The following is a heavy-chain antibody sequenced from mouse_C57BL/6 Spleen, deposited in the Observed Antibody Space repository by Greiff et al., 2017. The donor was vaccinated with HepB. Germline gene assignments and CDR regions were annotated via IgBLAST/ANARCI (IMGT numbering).Heavy chain of an antibody. CDR3: ARWPLITTVGAGFDY. Sequence: QVQLQQPGAELVKPGASVKLSCKASGYTFTSYWMHWVKQRPGRGLEWIGRIDPNSGGTKYNEKFKSKATLTVNKPSSTAYMQLSSLTSEDSAVYYCARWPLITTVGAGFDYWGQGTTLTVAS. D-gene: IGHD1-1*01. V-gene: IGHV1-72*01. CDR1: GYTFTSYW. CDR2: IDPNSGGT. J-gene: IGHJ2*01.